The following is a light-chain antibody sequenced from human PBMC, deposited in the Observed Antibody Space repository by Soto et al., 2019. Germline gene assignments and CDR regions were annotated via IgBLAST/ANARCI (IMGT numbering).Light chain of an antibody. J-gene: IGKJ4*01. CDR2: AAS. CDR3: QQLYSYPLT. Sequence: IQVTQSPSSLSASVGDRVTITCRASQGITSYLAWYQQKPGKAPKLLIYAASALQTGVSSMFSGSGYGTDFALTISNLQPEDFATYFCQQLYSYPLTFGGGTTVEF. V-gene: IGKV1-9*01. CDR1: QGITSY.